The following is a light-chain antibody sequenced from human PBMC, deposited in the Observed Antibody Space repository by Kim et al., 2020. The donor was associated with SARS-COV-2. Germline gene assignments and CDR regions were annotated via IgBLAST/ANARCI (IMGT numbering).Light chain of an antibody. CDR2: GKN. CDR3: NSRVSSGNHVV. CDR1: SLRSYY. V-gene: IGLV3-19*01. J-gene: IGLJ2*01. Sequence: SSELTQDPAVSVALGQTVRITCQGDSLRSYYASWYQQKPGQAPILVIYGKNNRTSGIPDRFSGSSSGNTASLTITGAQAEDEADYYCNSRVSSGNHVVFG.